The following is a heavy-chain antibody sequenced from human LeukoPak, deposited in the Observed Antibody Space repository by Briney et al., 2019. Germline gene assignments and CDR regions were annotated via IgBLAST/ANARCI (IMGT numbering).Heavy chain of an antibody. CDR3: ARHAGCIATGTRPFDY. D-gene: IGHD6-13*01. CDR1: GASFSSSTYY. CDR2: IYYSGST. J-gene: IGHJ4*02. Sequence: TSETLSLTCTVSGASFSSSTYYWGWIRQPPGGLEWIGSIYYSGSTYYNPSLKSRVTMSVDTSKSQFSLKLSSVTAADTAVYYCARHAGCIATGTRPFDYWGQGTLVTVSS. V-gene: IGHV4-39*01.